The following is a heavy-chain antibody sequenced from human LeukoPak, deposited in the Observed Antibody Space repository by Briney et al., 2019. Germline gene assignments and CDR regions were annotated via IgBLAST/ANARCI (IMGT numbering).Heavy chain of an antibody. CDR1: GFAFDDFA. J-gene: IGHJ4*02. CDR2: IRRRAYGGAA. Sequence: GGSLRLSCTTSGFAFDDFAMSWVRQPAGKGLEWVGFIRRRAYGGAAEYAASVKGRFIISRDASKGIAYLQMNSLKTEDTAVYYCSRNGLVDFDYWGQGSRVIVSP. CDR3: SRNGLVDFDY. V-gene: IGHV3-49*04.